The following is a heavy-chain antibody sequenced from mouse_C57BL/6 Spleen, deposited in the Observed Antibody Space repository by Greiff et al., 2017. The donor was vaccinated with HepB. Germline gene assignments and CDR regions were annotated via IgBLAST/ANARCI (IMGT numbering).Heavy chain of an antibody. V-gene: IGHV5-4*01. J-gene: IGHJ1*03. CDR1: GFTFSSYA. Sequence: EVKLEESGGGLVKPGGSLKLSCAASGFTFSSYAMSWVRQTPEKRLEWVATISDGGSYTYYPDNVKGRFTISRDNAKNNLYLQMSHLKSEDTAMYYCARDLVITTVVGGFGVWGTGTTVTVSS. D-gene: IGHD1-1*01. CDR3: ARDLVITTVVGGFGV. CDR2: ISDGGSYT.